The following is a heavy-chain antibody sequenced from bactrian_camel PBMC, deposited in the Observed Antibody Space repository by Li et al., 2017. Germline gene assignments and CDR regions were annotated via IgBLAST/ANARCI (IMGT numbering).Heavy chain of an antibody. J-gene: IGHJ4*01. D-gene: IGHD8*01. CDR3: AGRTNLLGCTLEPRLYDY. CDR1: GFTFISFD. CDR2: IDRGGVT. V-gene: IGHV3S10*01. Sequence: VQLVESGGGLVQAGGSLRLSCPTSGFTFISFDMSWVRQAPGKEREGVARIDRGGVTDYVDSVKGRFTISRDNVKNTVHLQMNSLKLEDTAMYYCAGRTNLLGCTLEPRLYDYWGQGTQVTVS.